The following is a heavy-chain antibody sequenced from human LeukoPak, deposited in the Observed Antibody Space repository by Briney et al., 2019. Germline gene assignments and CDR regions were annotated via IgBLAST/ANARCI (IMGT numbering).Heavy chain of an antibody. V-gene: IGHV3-23*01. CDR3: AKERSRGRGWYGEWDY. Sequence: PGGSLRLSCADSGFTFSTYVMTWVRQAPGQGLEWVSGIGGSGGTKYYADSVKGRFAISRDNPKNTLYLQMNSLRADDTALYYCAKERSRGRGWYGEWDYWGQGTLVTVSS. J-gene: IGHJ4*02. CDR1: GFTFSTYV. D-gene: IGHD6-19*01. CDR2: IGGSGGTK.